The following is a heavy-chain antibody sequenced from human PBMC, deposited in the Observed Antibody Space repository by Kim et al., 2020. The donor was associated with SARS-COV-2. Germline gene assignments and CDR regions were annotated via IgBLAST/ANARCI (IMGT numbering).Heavy chain of an antibody. Sequence: GGSLRLSCAASGFTFSSYGMHWVRQAPGKGLEWVAVIWYDGSNKYYADSVKGRFTISRDNSKNTLYLQMNSLRAEDTAVYYCARDRAAGRDWYFDLWGRGTLVTVSS. J-gene: IGHJ2*01. CDR2: IWYDGSNK. CDR3: ARDRAAGRDWYFDL. CDR1: GFTFSSYG. V-gene: IGHV3-33*01. D-gene: IGHD6-13*01.